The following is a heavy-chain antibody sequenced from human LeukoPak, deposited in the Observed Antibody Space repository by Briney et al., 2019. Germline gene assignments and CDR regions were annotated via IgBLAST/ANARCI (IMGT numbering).Heavy chain of an antibody. CDR1: GFTFISYD. CDR2: ISTSGSSI. Sequence: GSLRLSCAASGFTFISYDMNWVRQAPGKGPEWVSYISTSGSSIYYADSVKGRFTISRDNARNSVYLQMNSLRAEDTAVYYCATSQGSWPDYFDYWGQGTLVTVSS. D-gene: IGHD6-13*01. V-gene: IGHV3-48*03. CDR3: ATSQGSWPDYFDY. J-gene: IGHJ4*02.